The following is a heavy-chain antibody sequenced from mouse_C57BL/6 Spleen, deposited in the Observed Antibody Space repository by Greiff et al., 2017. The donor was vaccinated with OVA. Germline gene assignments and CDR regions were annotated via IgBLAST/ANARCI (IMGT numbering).Heavy chain of an antibody. CDR1: GYTFTSYW. J-gene: IGHJ2*01. D-gene: IGHD1-1*01. Sequence: QVQLQQPGAELVRPGSSVKLSCKASGYTFTSYWMDWVKQRPGQGLEWIGNIYPSDSETHYNQKFKDKATLTVDKSSSTAYMQLSSLTSEDSAVYYCARGGDYDYGSSPDYWGQGTTLTVSS. V-gene: IGHV1-61*01. CDR2: IYPSDSET. CDR3: ARGGDYDYGSSPDY.